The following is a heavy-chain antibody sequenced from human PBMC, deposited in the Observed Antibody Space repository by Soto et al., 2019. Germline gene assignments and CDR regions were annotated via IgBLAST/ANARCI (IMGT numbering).Heavy chain of an antibody. Sequence: SVKVSCKASGGTFSSYAISWVRQAPGQGLEWMGGIIPIFGTANYAQKFQGRVTITADESTSTAYMELSSLRSEDTAVYYCARDIAMVTYYYYYGMDVWGQGTTVTVSS. V-gene: IGHV1-69*13. J-gene: IGHJ6*02. CDR2: IIPIFGTA. CDR1: GGTFSSYA. D-gene: IGHD5-18*01. CDR3: ARDIAMVTYYYYYGMDV.